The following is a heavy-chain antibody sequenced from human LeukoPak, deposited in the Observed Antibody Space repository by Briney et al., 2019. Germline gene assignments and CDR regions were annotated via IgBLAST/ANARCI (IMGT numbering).Heavy chain of an antibody. Sequence: SVKVSCKASGGTFISYAISWVRQAPGQGLEWMGGIIPIFGTANYAQKFQGRVTITADESTSTAYMELSSLRSEDTAVYYCAREYDSGTYTDYWGQGTLVTVSS. D-gene: IGHD6-19*01. V-gene: IGHV1-69*01. J-gene: IGHJ4*02. CDR3: AREYDSGTYTDY. CDR2: IIPIFGTA. CDR1: GGTFISYA.